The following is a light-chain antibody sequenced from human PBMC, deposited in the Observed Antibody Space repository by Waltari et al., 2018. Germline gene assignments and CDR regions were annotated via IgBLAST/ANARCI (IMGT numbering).Light chain of an antibody. CDR1: SGHSSYA. CDR3: QTWGTAIRV. CDR2: LTSDGSH. J-gene: IGLJ2*01. V-gene: IGLV4-69*01. Sequence: QLVLTQSPSASASLGASVKLTCTLSSGHSSYAIACHQQQPGKGPRYLMKLTSDGSHIKGGGIPGRFSGSSSGAERYLTMSGLQAEDEADYYGQTWGTAIRVFGGGTKLTVL.